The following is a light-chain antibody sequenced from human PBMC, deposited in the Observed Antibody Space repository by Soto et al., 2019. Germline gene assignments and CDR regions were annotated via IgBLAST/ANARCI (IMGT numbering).Light chain of an antibody. Sequence: DIQMTQSPSSLSASVGDRVTITCRASQGIGHYLALYQQKPGKVPNLLIYDASTFQSGVPSRFSGSGSGTDFTLTISSLQAEDVAAYYCQKFDIAPLTFGGGTKVDIK. V-gene: IGKV1-27*01. CDR1: QGIGHY. J-gene: IGKJ4*01. CDR3: QKFDIAPLT. CDR2: DAS.